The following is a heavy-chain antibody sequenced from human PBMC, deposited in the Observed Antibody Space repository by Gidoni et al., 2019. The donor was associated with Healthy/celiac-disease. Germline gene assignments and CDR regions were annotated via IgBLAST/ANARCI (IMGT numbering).Heavy chain of an antibody. V-gene: IGHV4-39*02. Sequence: QLQLQESGPGLVKPSETLSLTCTVSGGSISSSSYYWGWIRQPPGKGLEWIGSIYYSGSTYYNPSLKSRVTISVDTSKNQFSLKLSSVTAADTAVYYCAREIVLMVYARGLWDYWGQGTLVTVSS. D-gene: IGHD2-8*01. J-gene: IGHJ4*02. CDR1: GGSISSSSYY. CDR2: IYYSGST. CDR3: AREIVLMVYARGLWDY.